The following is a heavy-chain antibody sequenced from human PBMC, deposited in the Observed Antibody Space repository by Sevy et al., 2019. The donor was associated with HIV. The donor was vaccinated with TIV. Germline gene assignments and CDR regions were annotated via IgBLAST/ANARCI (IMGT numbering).Heavy chain of an antibody. D-gene: IGHD3-16*01. CDR3: ASPWGKQQPGMDV. V-gene: IGHV1-69*13. J-gene: IGHJ6*02. CDR2: IIPILGTA. Sequence: ASVKVSCKASGGTFSSYAISWVRQAPGQGLEWMGGIIPILGTANSAQKFQGRVTITADESTSTAYMGLSSLRSEDTAVYYCASPWGKQQPGMDVWGQGTTVTVSS. CDR1: GGTFSSYA.